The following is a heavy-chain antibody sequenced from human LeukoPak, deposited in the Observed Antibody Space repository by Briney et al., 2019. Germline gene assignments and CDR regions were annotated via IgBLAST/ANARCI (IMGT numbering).Heavy chain of an antibody. V-gene: IGHV5-10-1*01. D-gene: IGHD2-2*01. J-gene: IGHJ1*01. Sequence: GESLKISCKGSGYSFTSYWSSWVRQMPGKGLEWMGRIDPSDSYTNYSPSFQGHVTISADKTISTAYLQWSSLKASDTAMYYCARQGVELLFNFQHWGQGTLVTVSS. CDR1: GYSFTSYW. CDR2: IDPSDSYT. CDR3: ARQGVELLFNFQH.